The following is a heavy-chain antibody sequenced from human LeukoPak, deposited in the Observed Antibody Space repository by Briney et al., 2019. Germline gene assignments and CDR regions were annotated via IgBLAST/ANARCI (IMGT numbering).Heavy chain of an antibody. V-gene: IGHV1-8*01. CDR2: MNPNSGNT. CDR3: ARGLVVGFYYYYYGMDV. J-gene: IGHJ6*02. Sequence: SCKASGYTFTSYDNNWVRQATGQGLECMGWMNPNSGNTGYAQKFQGRGTITRNTSISTAYMELSSLRSEDTAVYYCARGLVVGFYYYYYGMDVWGQGTTVTVSS. D-gene: IGHD3-22*01. CDR1: GYTFTSYD.